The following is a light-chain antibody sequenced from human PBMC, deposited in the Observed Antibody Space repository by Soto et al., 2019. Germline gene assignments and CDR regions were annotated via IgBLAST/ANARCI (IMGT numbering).Light chain of an antibody. CDR2: LGS. V-gene: IGKV2-28*01. CDR1: QSLTHSSGYNY. Sequence: EIVLTQSPLYLSVSPGEPASISCRSSQSLTHSSGYNYLDWYLLKPGQPPHLLIYLGSNRGSGVPDRFSDRGSGTDFTLTIRRVETEDAGFYVCMHQLQTLITCDQGTRLAI. CDR3: MHQLQTLIT. J-gene: IGKJ5*01.